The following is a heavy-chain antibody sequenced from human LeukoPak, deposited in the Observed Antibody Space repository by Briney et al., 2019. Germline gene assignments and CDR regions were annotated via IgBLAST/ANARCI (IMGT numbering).Heavy chain of an antibody. CDR1: GFTFSSYS. J-gene: IGHJ4*02. D-gene: IGHD2-2*01. Sequence: PGGSLRLSCAASGFTFSSYSMNWVRQAPGKGLEWVSSISSSSYIYYADSVKGRFTISRDNAKNSQYLQMNSLRAEDTAVYYCARVEYCSSTSCYYFDYWGQGTLVTVSS. V-gene: IGHV3-21*01. CDR2: ISSSSYI. CDR3: ARVEYCSSTSCYYFDY.